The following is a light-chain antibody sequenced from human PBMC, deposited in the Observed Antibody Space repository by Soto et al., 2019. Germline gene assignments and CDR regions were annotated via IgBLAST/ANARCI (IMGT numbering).Light chain of an antibody. Sequence: QSALTQPASVSGSPGQSITISCTGTSSDVGGYNYVSWYQQHPGKAPKLMIYDVSNRPSGVSNRFSGSKSGNTDSMTISGVQAEDEEDSSCSAYTGRSTLVVFGGGTKVTVL. CDR2: DVS. CDR3: SAYTGRSTLVV. V-gene: IGLV2-14*01. CDR1: SSDVGGYNY. J-gene: IGLJ2*01.